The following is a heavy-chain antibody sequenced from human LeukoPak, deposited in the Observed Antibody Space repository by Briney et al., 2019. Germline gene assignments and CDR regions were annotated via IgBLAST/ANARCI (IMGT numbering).Heavy chain of an antibody. Sequence: GASVKVSCKASGYTFTGYYTHWVRQAPGQGLEWMGWINPNSGGTNYAQKFRGRVTMTRDTSISTAYMELSRLRSDDTAVYYCARVYTLRRGYYWGQGTLVTVSS. CDR3: ARVYTLRRGYY. J-gene: IGHJ4*02. CDR1: GYTFTGYY. CDR2: INPNSGGT. D-gene: IGHD3-10*01. V-gene: IGHV1-2*02.